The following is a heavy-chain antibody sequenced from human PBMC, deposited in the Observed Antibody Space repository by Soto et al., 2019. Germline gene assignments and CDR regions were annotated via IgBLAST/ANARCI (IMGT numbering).Heavy chain of an antibody. CDR2: VYSTGGT. CDR1: SGPTGSHN. V-gene: IGHV4-59*08. D-gene: IGHD1-1*01. Sequence: QVQLQQSGPGLVKPSETLSLTCSVSSGPTGSHNWGWIRQTPGRGLEWIGYVYSTGGTSYNPSLNSRVTISADTSTNHISLTLTSVTAADTAVYYCVRQGIGNLHGLVDVWGQGTTVRVSS. CDR3: VRQGIGNLHGLVDV. J-gene: IGHJ6*02.